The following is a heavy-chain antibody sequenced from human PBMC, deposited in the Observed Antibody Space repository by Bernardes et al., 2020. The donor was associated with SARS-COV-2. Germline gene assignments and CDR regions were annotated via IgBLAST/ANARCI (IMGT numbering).Heavy chain of an antibody. V-gene: IGHV3-21*01. Sequence: GSLRLSCAASGFTFSSYTMNWVRQAPGKGLEWVSSISSSGNNIYYADSVKGRFTISRDNAENSLYLQMNSLRAEDTAMYYCARGGYSGFDYHYWGQGTLVTVSS. CDR3: ARGGYSGFDYHY. CDR1: GFTFSSYT. CDR2: ISSSGNNI. J-gene: IGHJ4*02. D-gene: IGHD5-12*01.